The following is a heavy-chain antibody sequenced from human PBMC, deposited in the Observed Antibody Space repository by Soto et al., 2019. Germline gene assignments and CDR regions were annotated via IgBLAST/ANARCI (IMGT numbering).Heavy chain of an antibody. CDR2: INHSGST. CDR1: GGSFSGYY. Sequence: PSETLSLTCAVYGGSFSGYYWSWIRQPPGKGLEWIGEINHSGSTNYNPSLKSRVTISVDRSQNRFSLKLSSVTAADTAGYYCARSEATALDYWGQGTLVTVSS. J-gene: IGHJ4*02. V-gene: IGHV4-34*01. CDR3: ARSEATALDY.